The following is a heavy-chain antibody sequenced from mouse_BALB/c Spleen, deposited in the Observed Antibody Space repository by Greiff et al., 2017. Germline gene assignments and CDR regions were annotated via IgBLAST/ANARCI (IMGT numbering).Heavy chain of an antibody. V-gene: IGHV3-8*02. J-gene: IGHJ3*01. CDR2: ISYSGST. D-gene: IGHD3-2*01. CDR3: ARGGSTARATAWFAY. Sequence: VQLQQSGPSLVKPSQTLSLTCSVTGDSITSGYWNWIRKFPGNKLEYMGYISYSGSTYYNPSLKSRISITRDTSKNQYYLQLNSVTTEDTATYYCARGGSTARATAWFAYWGQGTLVTVSA. CDR1: GDSITSGY.